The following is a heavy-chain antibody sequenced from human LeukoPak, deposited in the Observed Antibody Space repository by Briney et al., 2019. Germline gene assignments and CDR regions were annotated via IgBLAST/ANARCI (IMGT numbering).Heavy chain of an antibody. J-gene: IGHJ4*02. CDR2: ISYSGST. CDR1: GGSISSGDYY. D-gene: IGHD3-16*01. Sequence: SQTLSLTCTVSGGSISSGDYYWSWIRQHPGKGLEWIGYISYSGSTSYCPSLKSRTTISLDTSKNQFSLRLSPVTAADTAIYYCASSTYYVFDHWGQGTVVTVSS. CDR3: ASSTYYVFDH. V-gene: IGHV4-31*03.